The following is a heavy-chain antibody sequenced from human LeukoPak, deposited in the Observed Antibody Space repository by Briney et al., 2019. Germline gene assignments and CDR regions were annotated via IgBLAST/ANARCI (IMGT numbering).Heavy chain of an antibody. CDR1: GFTFSSYG. J-gene: IGHJ3*02. Sequence: GGSLRLSCAASGFTFSSYGMHWVRQAPGKGLEWVAVIWYDGSNKYYADSVKGRFTISRDNSKNTLYLQMNSLRAEDTAVYYCARGRDDSSGYYLDAFDIWGQGTMVTVSS. CDR3: ARGRDDSSGYYLDAFDI. D-gene: IGHD3-22*01. CDR2: IWYDGSNK. V-gene: IGHV3-33*01.